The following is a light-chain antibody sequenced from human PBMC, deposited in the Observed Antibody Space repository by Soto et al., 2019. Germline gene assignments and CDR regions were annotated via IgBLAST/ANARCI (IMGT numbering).Light chain of an antibody. J-gene: IGKJ1*01. Sequence: VMTQAPATLSVSPGERATLSCRASQTINNNVAWYQLKDGQVPRLVIYGASTRATDIQAMFSGSGSGTEFTLTISSLQSEDFAEYHCQQYNNWPQTFGQGTKVEIK. CDR2: GAS. CDR3: QQYNNWPQT. CDR1: QTINNN. V-gene: IGKV3-15*01.